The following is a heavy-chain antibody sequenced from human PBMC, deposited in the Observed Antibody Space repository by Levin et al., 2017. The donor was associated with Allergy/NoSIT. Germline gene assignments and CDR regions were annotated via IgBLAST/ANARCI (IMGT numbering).Heavy chain of an antibody. CDR2: IWYDGSNK. Sequence: GGSLRLSCAASGFTFSRYGMHWVRQAPGKGLEWVAIIWYDGSNKYYADSVKGRFTISRDNSKNTLYLQMDSLTAEDTAVYYCARGGGPDYFDYWGQGSLVTVSS. V-gene: IGHV3-33*01. J-gene: IGHJ4*02. CDR3: ARGGGPDYFDY. D-gene: IGHD1-26*01. CDR1: GFTFSRYG.